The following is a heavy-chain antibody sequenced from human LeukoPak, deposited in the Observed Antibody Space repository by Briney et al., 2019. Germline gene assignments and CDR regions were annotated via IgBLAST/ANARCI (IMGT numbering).Heavy chain of an antibody. V-gene: IGHV7-4-1*02. Sequence: ASVKVSCKASGYTFTSYVTNCVRPAPGQGLEWMGCIKVKTVNTTYAQGFTGRFVFSLDTPFSKAYLQISSLKAEDTAVYYCARVDDYDWGSYRYYYYGMDVWGQGTTVTVSS. D-gene: IGHD3-16*02. J-gene: IGHJ6*02. CDR2: IKVKTVNT. CDR3: ARVDDYDWGSYRYYYYGMDV. CDR1: GYTFTSYV.